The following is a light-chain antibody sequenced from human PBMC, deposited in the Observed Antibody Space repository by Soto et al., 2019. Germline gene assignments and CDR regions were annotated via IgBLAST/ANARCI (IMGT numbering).Light chain of an antibody. CDR3: HQYGYSLWT. CDR2: GAS. CDR1: QSISSSF. Sequence: EIVLTQSPGILSLSPPARAFLXRVTSQSISSSFLAWYQQKPGQAPRLLIYGASSRATGIPDRFSGTGSETDFTLTISRLEPEDFALYYCHQYGYSLWTFGQGTKVDNK. J-gene: IGKJ1*01. V-gene: IGKV3-20*01.